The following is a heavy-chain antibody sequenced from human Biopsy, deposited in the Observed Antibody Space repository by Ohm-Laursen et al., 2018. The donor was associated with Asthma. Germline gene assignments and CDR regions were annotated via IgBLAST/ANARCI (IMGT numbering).Heavy chain of an antibody. CDR3: AKEVFPGWELRRGPDS. D-gene: IGHD1-26*01. CDR1: GFSFSNYG. CDR2: ISFDGINR. J-gene: IGHJ4*02. Sequence: SLRLSCTASGFSFSNYGMHWVRQAPGKGLDWVAVISFDGINRNYTDSVKGRFTISRDNSRNTLHLEMNSLRAEDTAVYFCAKEVFPGWELRRGPDSWGQGTLVTVSS. V-gene: IGHV3-30*18.